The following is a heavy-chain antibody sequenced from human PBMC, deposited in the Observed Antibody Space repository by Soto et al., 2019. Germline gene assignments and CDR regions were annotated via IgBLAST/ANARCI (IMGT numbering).Heavy chain of an antibody. CDR1: GYTFTSYG. V-gene: IGHV1-18*04. J-gene: IGHJ5*02. CDR3: ARHAEYSSGLGGFDP. CDR2: ISAYNGNT. Sequence: ASVKVSCKASGYTFTSYGISWVRQAPGQGLEWMGWISAYNGNTNYAQKLQGRVTMTTDTSTSTAYMELRSLRSDDTAVYYCARHAEYSSGLGGFDPWGQGTLVTVSS. D-gene: IGHD3-22*01.